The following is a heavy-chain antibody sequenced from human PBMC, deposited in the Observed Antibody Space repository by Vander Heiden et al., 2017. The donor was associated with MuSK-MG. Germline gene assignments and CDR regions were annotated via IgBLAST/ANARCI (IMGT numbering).Heavy chain of an antibody. D-gene: IGHD7-27*01. V-gene: IGHV4-39*01. CDR3: ARQGKTGAFDY. J-gene: IGHJ4*02. CDR1: GASISSSSYY. Sequence: QLQLQESGPGLVKPSETLSLTCTVSGASISSSSYYWGWIRQPPGKGLEWIGSIYYSGSTYYNPSLKSRVTISVDTSKNQFSLKLSSVTAADTAVYYCARQGKTGAFDYWGEGTLVTVSS. CDR2: IYYSGST.